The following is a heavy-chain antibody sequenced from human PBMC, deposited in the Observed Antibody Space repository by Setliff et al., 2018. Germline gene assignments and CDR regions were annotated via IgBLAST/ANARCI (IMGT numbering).Heavy chain of an antibody. CDR3: ARVSQYSSGWYYYYYYGLDV. CDR2: IYTSGST. D-gene: IGHD6-19*01. Sequence: SETLSLTCTVSGGSISSGSYYWNWIRQPAEKGLEWIGHIYTSGSTNYNPSLKSRVTISVDTSKNQFSLKLSSVTAADTAVYYCARVSQYSSGWYYYYYYGLDVWGQGATVTVSS. CDR1: GGSISSGSYY. J-gene: IGHJ6*02. V-gene: IGHV4-61*09.